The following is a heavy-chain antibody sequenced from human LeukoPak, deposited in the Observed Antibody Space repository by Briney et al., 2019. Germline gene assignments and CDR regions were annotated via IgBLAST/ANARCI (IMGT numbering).Heavy chain of an antibody. V-gene: IGHV4-4*07. CDR3: ARNNNWGDAGYYYYMDV. Sequence: SETLSLTCTVSGGSISSYYWSWIRQSAGKGLEWIGRIYTSGTTNYNPSLKSRVTVSVDTSKNQFSLKLTSVTAADTAVYYCARNNNWGDAGYYYYMDVWGKGTTVTVSS. CDR2: IYTSGTT. CDR1: GGSISSYY. D-gene: IGHD7-27*01. J-gene: IGHJ6*03.